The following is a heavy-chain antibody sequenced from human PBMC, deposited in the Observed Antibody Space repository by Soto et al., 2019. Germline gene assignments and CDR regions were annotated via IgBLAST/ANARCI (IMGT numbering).Heavy chain of an antibody. CDR1: GFTFSSYS. CDR3: AGEPDYYHGMDV. V-gene: IGHV3-21*01. CDR2: ISRGSDYI. D-gene: IGHD3-10*01. Sequence: PGGSLRLSCAAAGFTFSSYSMNWVRQAPGKGLEWVSSISRGSDYIYYADSVQGRFTISRDNARNSLYLQMNSLRAGDTAVYYCAGEPDYYHGMDVWGQGTTVTVSS. J-gene: IGHJ6*02.